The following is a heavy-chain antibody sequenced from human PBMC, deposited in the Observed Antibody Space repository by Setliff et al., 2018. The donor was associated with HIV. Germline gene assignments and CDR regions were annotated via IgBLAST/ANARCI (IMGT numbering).Heavy chain of an antibody. V-gene: IGHV4-4*07. CDR2: ISAAGTI. CDR1: GSSVTNNY. D-gene: IGHD6-13*01. Sequence: SETLSLTCTVSGSSVTNNYWSWIRQPAGKRLEFIGRISAAGTINYNPSLRSRVTLSVDTSENQFSLTVNSVTAADTAMYFCARDEGRATGSWWDQSASWYLDYWGHGILVTVSS. J-gene: IGHJ4*01. CDR3: ARDEGRATGSWWDQSASWYLDY.